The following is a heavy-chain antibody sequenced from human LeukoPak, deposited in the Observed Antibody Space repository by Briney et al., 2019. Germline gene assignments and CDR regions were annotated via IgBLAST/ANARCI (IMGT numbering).Heavy chain of an antibody. CDR2: IIPILGIA. CDR3: ASNREYYYDSSGYPY. J-gene: IGHJ4*02. V-gene: IGHV1-69*02. CDR1: GGTFSSYT. Sequence: SVKVSCKASGGTFSSYTISWVRQAPGQGVEWMGRIIPILGIANYAQKFQGRVTITADKSTSTAYMELSSLRSEDTAVYYCASNREYYYDSSGYPYWGQGTLVTVSS. D-gene: IGHD3-22*01.